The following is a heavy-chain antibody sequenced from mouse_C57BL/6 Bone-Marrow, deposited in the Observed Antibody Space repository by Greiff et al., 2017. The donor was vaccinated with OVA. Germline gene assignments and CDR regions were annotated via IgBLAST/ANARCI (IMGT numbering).Heavy chain of an antibody. CDR2: IDPEDGET. Sequence: EVQRVESGAELVKPGASVKLSCTASGFNIKDYYMHWVKQRTEQGLEWIGRIDPEDGETKYAPKFQGKATITADTSSNTAYLQLSSLTSEDTAVYYCARSEGPCPYYAMDYWGQGTSVTVSS. V-gene: IGHV14-2*01. CDR3: ARSEGPCPYYAMDY. J-gene: IGHJ4*01. D-gene: IGHD3-3*01. CDR1: GFNIKDYY.